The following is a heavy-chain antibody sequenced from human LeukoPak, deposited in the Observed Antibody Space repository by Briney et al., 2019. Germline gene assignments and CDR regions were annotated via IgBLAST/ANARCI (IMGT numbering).Heavy chain of an antibody. CDR1: GFTFSSYT. J-gene: IGHJ4*02. CDR3: ARTANFSAGYYIDY. Sequence: GGSLRLSCAASGFTFSSYTMNWVRQPPGKGLEWVSSISGSSRHKYYADSVKGRFTISRDNAKNSLYLQMSSLRAEDTAVYYCARTANFSAGYYIDYWGQGTLVTVSS. CDR2: ISGSSRHK. V-gene: IGHV3-21*01. D-gene: IGHD3-3*01.